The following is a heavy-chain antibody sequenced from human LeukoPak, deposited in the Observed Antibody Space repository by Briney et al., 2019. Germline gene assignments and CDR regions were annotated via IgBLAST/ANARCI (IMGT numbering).Heavy chain of an antibody. CDR3: ARGAGSSWYYFDY. CDR2: IYTSGST. V-gene: IGHV4-4*07. J-gene: IGHJ4*02. CDR1: GGSFRSYY. D-gene: IGHD6-13*01. Sequence: MSSETLSLTCTVSGGSFRSYYWSWIRQPAGKGLEWIGRIYTSGSTNYNPSLKSRVTMSVDTSKNQFSLKLSSVTAADTAVYYCARGAGSSWYYFDYWGQGTLVTVSS.